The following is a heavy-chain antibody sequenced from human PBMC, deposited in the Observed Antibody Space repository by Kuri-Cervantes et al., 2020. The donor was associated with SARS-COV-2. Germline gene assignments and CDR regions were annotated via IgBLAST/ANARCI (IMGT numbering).Heavy chain of an antibody. J-gene: IGHJ4*02. V-gene: IGHV4-34*01. CDR2: INHSGST. Sequence: SETLSLTCAVYGGSFSGFYWSWIRQPPGKGLEWIGEINHSGSTNYNPSLKSRVTISVDTSKSQFSLKLSSVTAADTAVYYCARGSVVPAANDYWGQGTLVTVSS. CDR1: GGSFSGFY. D-gene: IGHD2-2*01. CDR3: ARGSVVPAANDY.